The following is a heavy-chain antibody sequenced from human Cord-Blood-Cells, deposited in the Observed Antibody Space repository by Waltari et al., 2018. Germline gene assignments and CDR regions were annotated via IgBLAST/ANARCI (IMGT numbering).Heavy chain of an antibody. CDR2: IFSNDEK. CDR1: GFSLSNARMG. CDR3: ARTPVYSSGWYYFDY. D-gene: IGHD6-19*01. V-gene: IGHV2-26*01. J-gene: IGHJ4*02. Sequence: QVTLMESGPVLVKPTETLTLTCTVSGFSLSNARMGVSWIRKPPGKALEWLAHIFSNDEKSYSTSLKSRLTISKDTSKSQVVLTMTNMDPVDTATYYCARTPVYSSGWYYFDYWGQGTLVTVSS.